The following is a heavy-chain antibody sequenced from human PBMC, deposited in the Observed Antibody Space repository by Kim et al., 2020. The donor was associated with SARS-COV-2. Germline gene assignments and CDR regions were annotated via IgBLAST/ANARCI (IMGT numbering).Heavy chain of an antibody. Sequence: GGSLRLSCAASGFTFSSYWMSWVRQPPGKRLEWVANIKPDGSADYYVDSVKGRFTISRDNAKNSLYLQMNNLRAEDTAVYYCTTGGAYWGQGTLVTVSS. CDR2: IKPDGSAD. CDR3: TTGGAY. J-gene: IGHJ4*02. V-gene: IGHV3-7*01. D-gene: IGHD3-10*01. CDR1: GFTFSSYW.